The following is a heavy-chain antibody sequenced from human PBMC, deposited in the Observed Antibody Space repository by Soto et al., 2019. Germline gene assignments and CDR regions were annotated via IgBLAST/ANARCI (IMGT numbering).Heavy chain of an antibody. Sequence: SETLSLTCTVSGDSITSNSYFWAWIRQPPGKGLEWIGYFYHSGTTYYNPSLKSRVTISVDRSKNQFSPKLSSVTAADTAVYYCARAGDSSGPVALGYWGQGTLVTVSS. J-gene: IGHJ4*02. CDR2: FYHSGTT. CDR3: ARAGDSSGPVALGY. CDR1: GDSITSNSYF. D-gene: IGHD6-19*01. V-gene: IGHV4-39*07.